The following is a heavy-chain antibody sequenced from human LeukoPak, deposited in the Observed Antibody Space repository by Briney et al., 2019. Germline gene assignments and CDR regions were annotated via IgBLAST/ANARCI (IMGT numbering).Heavy chain of an antibody. D-gene: IGHD3-22*01. J-gene: IGHJ4*02. CDR1: GGSISSSSYY. CDR3: ARQGGTYYYDSSGYYYFDY. Sequence: SETLSLTCTVSGGSISSSSYYWGWIRQPPGKGLEWIGSIYYSGSTYYNPSLKSRVTISVDTSKNQFSLKLSSVTAADTAVYYCARQGGTYYYDSSGYYYFDYWGQGTLVTVSS. V-gene: IGHV4-39*01. CDR2: IYYSGST.